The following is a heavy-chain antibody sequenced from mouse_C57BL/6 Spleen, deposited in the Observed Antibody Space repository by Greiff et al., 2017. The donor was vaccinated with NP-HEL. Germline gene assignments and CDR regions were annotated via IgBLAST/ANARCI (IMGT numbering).Heavy chain of an antibody. D-gene: IGHD1-1*01. J-gene: IGHJ2*01. V-gene: IGHV5-16*01. CDR3: AREYGSSRRYFDY. CDR2: ITYDGSST. CDR1: GFTFSDYY. Sequence: EVKLVESEGGLVQPGSSMKLSCTASGFTFSDYYMAWVRQVPEKGLEWVANITYDGSSTYYLDSLKSRFIISRDNAKNILYLQMSSLKSEDTATYYCAREYGSSRRYFDYWGQGTTLTVSS.